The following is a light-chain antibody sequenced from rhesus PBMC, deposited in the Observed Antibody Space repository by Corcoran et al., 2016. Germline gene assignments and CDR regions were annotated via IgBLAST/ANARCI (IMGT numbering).Light chain of an antibody. J-gene: IGKJ3*01. CDR1: ENVNNY. CDR3: QQGYGTPFT. CDR2: KAS. V-gene: IGKV1-74*01. Sequence: DIQMTQSPSSLSASVGDRVTITCRASENVNNYLNWYQQKPGKAPKLMIYKASTLQSGVPSRFSGSGFGTDYPLPISSLQPEDVATYYCQQGYGTPFTFGPGTKLDIK.